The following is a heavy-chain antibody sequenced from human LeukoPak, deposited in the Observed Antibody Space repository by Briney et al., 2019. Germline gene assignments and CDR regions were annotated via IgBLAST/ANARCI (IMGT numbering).Heavy chain of an antibody. CDR3: ARVSGAKMRYYFDY. CDR1: GFTFSTYA. V-gene: IGHV3-23*01. J-gene: IGHJ4*02. Sequence: GGSLRLSCAASGFTFSTYAMSWVRQAPGKGLEWVSAISGSGGNTYYADSVKGRFTISRDSSKNTLFLQTSSLRAEDTAVYYCARVSGAKMRYYFDYWGQGTLVTVSS. CDR2: ISGSGGNT. D-gene: IGHD4/OR15-4a*01.